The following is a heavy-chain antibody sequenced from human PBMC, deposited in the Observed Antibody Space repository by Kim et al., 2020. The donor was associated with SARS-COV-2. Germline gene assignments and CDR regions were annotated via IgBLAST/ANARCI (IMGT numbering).Heavy chain of an antibody. CDR1: GGSTSSSSYY. D-gene: IGHD3-9*01. V-gene: IGHV4-39*07. J-gene: IGHJ5*02. CDR2: IYYSGST. CDR3: ASGLGWPPYNWFDP. Sequence: SETLSLTCTVSGGSTSSSSYYWGWIRQPPGKGLEWIANIYYSGSTYYNPSLRSRVTISVDTSKNQFSLKLSSVTAADTAVYYCASGLGWPPYNWFDPWGQGTLVTVSS.